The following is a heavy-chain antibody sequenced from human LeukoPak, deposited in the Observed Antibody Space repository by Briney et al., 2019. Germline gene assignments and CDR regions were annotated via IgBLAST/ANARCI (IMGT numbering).Heavy chain of an antibody. D-gene: IGHD1-1*01. CDR1: GFIFSNYA. V-gene: IGHV3-23*01. J-gene: IGHJ4*02. CDR3: AKGISGTPTFDY. Sequence: GGSLRLSCAASGFIFSNYAMTWVRQAPGKGLEYISSITDSGGSAYYADSVKGRFTISRDNSKNTLYLQMNSLIADDTAVYYCAKGISGTPTFDYWGQGTLVTVSS. CDR2: ITDSGGSA.